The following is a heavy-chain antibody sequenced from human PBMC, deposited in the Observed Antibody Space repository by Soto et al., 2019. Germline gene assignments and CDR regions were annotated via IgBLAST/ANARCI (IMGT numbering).Heavy chain of an antibody. CDR1: GFTFSSYA. Sequence: GGSLGLSCAAPGFTFSSYAMSWVRQAPGKGPEWVSAISGSGGSTYYADSVKGRFTISRDNSKNTLYLQMNSLRAEDTAVYYCAKFLFEQWLHYSYYGTDFWGQGPTVTVSS. CDR2: ISGSGGST. D-gene: IGHD6-19*01. J-gene: IGHJ6*02. V-gene: IGHV3-23*01. CDR3: AKFLFEQWLHYSYYGTDF.